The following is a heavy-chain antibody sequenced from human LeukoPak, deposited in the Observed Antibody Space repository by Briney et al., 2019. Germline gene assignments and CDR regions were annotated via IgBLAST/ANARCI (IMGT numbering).Heavy chain of an antibody. CDR2: ISISTNTI. CDR3: ARRTGGWFDP. D-gene: IGHD1-14*01. CDR1: GFTLSSYE. J-gene: IGHJ5*02. V-gene: IGHV3-48*03. Sequence: GGSLRLSCAASGFTLSSYEMNWVRQAPGKALEWISYISISTNTIYYGDSVKGRFTISRDNAKNSLYLQMNSLRVEDTAVYYCARRTGGWFDPWGQGTLVTVSS.